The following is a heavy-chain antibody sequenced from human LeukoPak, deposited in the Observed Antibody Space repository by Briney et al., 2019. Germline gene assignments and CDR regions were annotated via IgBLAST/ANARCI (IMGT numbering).Heavy chain of an antibody. Sequence: PGGSLRLSCVASGFTFSSYAMTWVRQAPGMGLEWVSTIYSDGNTYYPDSVKGRFTISRDGSKNTLYLQLNSLRTEDTAIYYCVREREGSNSEHWGQGTLVTVSS. D-gene: IGHD1-26*01. CDR1: GFTFSSYA. CDR2: IYSDGNT. V-gene: IGHV3-23*01. CDR3: VREREGSNSEH. J-gene: IGHJ1*01.